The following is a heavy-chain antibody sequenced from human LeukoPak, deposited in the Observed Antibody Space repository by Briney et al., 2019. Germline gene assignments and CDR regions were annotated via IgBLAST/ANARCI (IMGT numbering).Heavy chain of an antibody. J-gene: IGHJ4*02. Sequence: GESLKISCKASGYTFTHQWIGWVRQKSGSGLEWMGIIYPRDSDTRYSPSFQGHVSLSADTSTNTAYLEWSRLEPSATAIYYCARHSDVMGAIWGQGTLVTVSS. V-gene: IGHV5-51*01. D-gene: IGHD3-16*01. CDR3: ARHSDVMGAI. CDR2: IYPRDSDT. CDR1: GYTFTHQW.